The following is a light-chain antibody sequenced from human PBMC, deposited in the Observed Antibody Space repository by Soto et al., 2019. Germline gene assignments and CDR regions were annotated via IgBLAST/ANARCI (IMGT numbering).Light chain of an antibody. CDR1: QSISNH. CDR3: QPSYRNLIP. V-gene: IGKV1-39*01. Sequence: DIQMTQSPSSLSSSVEDRVIITCRASQSISNHLNWYQQKPGKAPKLLIFAASSLQSGVPSRFSGSGSGTDFTLTISSLQPEEGATFYSQPSYRNLIPVGQAKRLEF. CDR2: AAS. J-gene: IGKJ5*01.